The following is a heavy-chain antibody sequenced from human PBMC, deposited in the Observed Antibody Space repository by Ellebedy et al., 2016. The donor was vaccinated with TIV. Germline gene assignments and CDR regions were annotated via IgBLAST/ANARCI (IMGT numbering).Heavy chain of an antibody. CDR2: IYHGGSQQ. J-gene: IGHJ5*02. V-gene: IGHV3-7*01. D-gene: IGHD4-17*01. CDR3: ARRGSYDDYAVQINSWFDR. Sequence: GGSLRLSCAASGFSFRSYWMTWVRQAPGKGLEWVANIYHGGSQQFYVDSVKGRFTISRDNAKNSLYLQMNSLRAEDTAVYYCARRGSYDDYAVQINSWFDRWGQGTLVTVSS. CDR1: GFSFRSYW.